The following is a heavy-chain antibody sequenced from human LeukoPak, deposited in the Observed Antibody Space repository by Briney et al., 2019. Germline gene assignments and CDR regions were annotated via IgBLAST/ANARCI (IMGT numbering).Heavy chain of an antibody. D-gene: IGHD3-22*01. CDR3: ARGFPPRRSYDSSGYYSYSFDY. V-gene: IGHV1-18*01. CDR2: ISAYNGNT. J-gene: IGHJ4*02. CDR1: GYTFSSYG. Sequence: EASVKVSCKASGYTFSSYGIIWVRQAPGQGLEWMGWISAYNGNTKYAQSLQGRVTMTADTSTSTAHMELRSLRFDDTAVYYCARGFPPRRSYDSSGYYSYSFDYWGQGTLVTVSS.